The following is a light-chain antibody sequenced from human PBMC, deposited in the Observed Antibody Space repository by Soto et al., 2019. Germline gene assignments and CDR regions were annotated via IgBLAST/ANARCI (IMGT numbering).Light chain of an antibody. J-gene: IGKJ2*01. CDR2: AAS. CDR1: QRVSTY. V-gene: IGKV1-39*01. CDR3: QQSYSTPRT. Sequence: DIQMTQSPSSLSASVGDRVTITCRASQRVSTYLNWYQQKPEKAPKLLIYAASSLQSGVPSRFSGSGSGTDFTLTISSLQHEDFATYYCQQSYSTPRTFGQGTK.